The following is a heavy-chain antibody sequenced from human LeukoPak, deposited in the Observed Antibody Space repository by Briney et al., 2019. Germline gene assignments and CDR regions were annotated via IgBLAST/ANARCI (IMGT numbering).Heavy chain of an antibody. CDR3: ARGGYYYDSSGYYPPFY. CDR1: GGTFSSYA. Sequence: SVKVSCKASGGTFSSYAISWVRQAPGQGLEWMGGITPIFGTANYAQKFQGRVTITTDESTSTAYMELSSLRSEDTAVYYCARGGYYYDSSGYYPPFYWGQGTLVTVSS. CDR2: ITPIFGTA. V-gene: IGHV1-69*05. J-gene: IGHJ4*02. D-gene: IGHD3-22*01.